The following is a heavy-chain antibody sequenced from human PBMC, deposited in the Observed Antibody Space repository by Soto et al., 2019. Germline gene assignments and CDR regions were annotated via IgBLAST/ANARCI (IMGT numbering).Heavy chain of an antibody. Sequence: GASVKVSCKASGYTFTSYGISWVRQAPGQGLEWMGWISAYNGNTNYAQKLQGRVTMTTDTSTSTAYMELRSLRSDDTAVYYCAREHYDILTGYYRLCDDWGQGTLVTVSS. CDR3: AREHYDILTGYYRLCDD. J-gene: IGHJ4*02. D-gene: IGHD3-9*01. CDR2: ISAYNGNT. V-gene: IGHV1-18*01. CDR1: GYTFTSYG.